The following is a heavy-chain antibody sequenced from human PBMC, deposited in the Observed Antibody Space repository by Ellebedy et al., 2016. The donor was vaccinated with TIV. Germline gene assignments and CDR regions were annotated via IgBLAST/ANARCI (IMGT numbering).Heavy chain of an antibody. CDR3: ARGKGANYDFWSGFGMDY. Sequence: SVKVSCXASGGTFSSYAISWVRQAPGQGLEWMGGIIPIFGTANYAQKFQGRVTITADESTSTAYMELSSLRSEDTAVYYCARGKGANYDFWSGFGMDYWGQGTLVTVSS. J-gene: IGHJ4*02. CDR2: IIPIFGTA. CDR1: GGTFSSYA. V-gene: IGHV1-69*13. D-gene: IGHD3-3*01.